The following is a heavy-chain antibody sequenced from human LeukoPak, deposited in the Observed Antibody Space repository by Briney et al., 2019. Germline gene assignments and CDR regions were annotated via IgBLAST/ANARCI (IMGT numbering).Heavy chain of an antibody. Sequence: GGSLRLSCAASGFTFSSYWMSWVRQAPGKGLEWVANIKQDGSEKYYVDSVKGRFTISRDNAKNSLYLQMNSLRAEDTAVYYCARAYSSSWYGFDYWGQGTLVTVSS. J-gene: IGHJ4*02. CDR3: ARAYSSSWYGFDY. CDR2: IKQDGSEK. CDR1: GFTFSSYW. D-gene: IGHD6-13*01. V-gene: IGHV3-7*04.